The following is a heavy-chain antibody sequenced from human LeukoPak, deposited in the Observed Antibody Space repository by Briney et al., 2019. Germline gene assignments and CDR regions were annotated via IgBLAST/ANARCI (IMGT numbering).Heavy chain of an antibody. Sequence: GGSLRLSCAASGFTFSSYAMSWVRQAPGKGLERVSAISGSGGSTYYADSVKGRFTISRDNSKNTLYLQMNSLRAEDTAVYYCAKSVRFLENYYYMDVWGKGTTVTVSS. CDR3: AKSVRFLENYYYMDV. D-gene: IGHD3-3*01. J-gene: IGHJ6*03. CDR2: ISGSGGST. CDR1: GFTFSSYA. V-gene: IGHV3-23*01.